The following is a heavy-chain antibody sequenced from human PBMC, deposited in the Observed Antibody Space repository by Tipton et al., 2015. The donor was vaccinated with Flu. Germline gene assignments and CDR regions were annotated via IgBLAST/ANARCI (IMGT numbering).Heavy chain of an antibody. CDR2: IYYSGST. Sequence: TLSLTCTVSGGSISSGGYYWSWIRRHPGKGLEWIGYIYYSGSTYYNPSLKSRVTISVDTSKNQFSLKLSSVTAADTAVYYCARDSTGYYSPDYFDYWGQGTLATVSS. CDR1: GGSISSGGYY. J-gene: IGHJ4*02. D-gene: IGHD3-9*01. CDR3: ARDSTGYYSPDYFDY. V-gene: IGHV4-31*03.